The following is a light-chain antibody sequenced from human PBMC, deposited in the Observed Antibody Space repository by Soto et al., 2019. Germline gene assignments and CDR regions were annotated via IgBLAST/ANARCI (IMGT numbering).Light chain of an antibody. Sequence: DIQMTQSPSSLSSSLGYRFAITFLASQSISSYLNWYQQKPGKAPKLLINAASSLQSGVPSRFSGSGSGTEFTLTISSLQPDDFAIYYCQQNYIIPWTFGLRTKVDI. CDR3: QQNYIIPWT. CDR1: QSISSY. V-gene: IGKV1-39*01. J-gene: IGKJ1*01. CDR2: AAS.